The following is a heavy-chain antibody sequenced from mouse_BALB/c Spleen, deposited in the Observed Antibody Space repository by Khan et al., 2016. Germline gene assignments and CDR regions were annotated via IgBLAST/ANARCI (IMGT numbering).Heavy chain of an antibody. D-gene: IGHD2-3*01. CDR1: GYSITSDYA. V-gene: IGHV3-2*02. J-gene: IGHJ3*01. Sequence: EVQLQESGPGLVKPSQSLSLTCTVTGYSITSDYAWNWIRQFPGNKLEWMGYISYSGSTSYNPSLKSRISITRDTSKNQFFLQLNSVTTEDTATYYCARVDGYGPFAYWGQGTLVTVSA. CDR2: ISYSGST. CDR3: ARVDGYGPFAY.